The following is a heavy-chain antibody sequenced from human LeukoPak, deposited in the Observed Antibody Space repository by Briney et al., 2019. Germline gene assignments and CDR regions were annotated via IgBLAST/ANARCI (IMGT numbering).Heavy chain of an antibody. CDR2: ISAYNGNT. CDR1: GYTFTGYY. J-gene: IGHJ5*02. D-gene: IGHD4-11*01. CDR3: AKTDYSNGGNWFDP. V-gene: IGHV1-18*04. Sequence: ASVKVSCKASGYTFTGYYMQWVRQAPGQGLEWMGWISAYNGNTNYAQKLQGRVTMTTDTSTSTAYMELRSLRSDDTAVYYCAKTDYSNGGNWFDPWGQGTLVTVSS.